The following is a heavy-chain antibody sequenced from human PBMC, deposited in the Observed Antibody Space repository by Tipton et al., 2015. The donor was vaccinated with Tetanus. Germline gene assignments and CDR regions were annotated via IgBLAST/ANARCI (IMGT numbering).Heavy chain of an antibody. J-gene: IGHJ3*02. V-gene: IGHV4-4*07. CDR3: ARGATTVTWGHGGGRDGRGDAFDI. CDR2: VYSSGST. CDR1: GGSIISYY. Sequence: TLSLTCTVSGGSIISYYWSWIRQPAGKGLEWIGRVYSSGSTHYNPSLKSRVTISVDTSKNQFSLKLSSVTAADTAVYYCARGATTVTWGHGGGRDGRGDAFDIWGQGTMVTVSS. D-gene: IGHD4-11*01.